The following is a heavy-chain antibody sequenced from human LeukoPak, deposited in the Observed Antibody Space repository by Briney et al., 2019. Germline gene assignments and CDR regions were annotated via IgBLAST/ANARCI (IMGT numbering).Heavy chain of an antibody. CDR3: AKDTYSSSWYGNDAFDI. D-gene: IGHD6-13*01. CDR1: GLTFSNYA. V-gene: IGHV3-23*01. J-gene: IGHJ3*02. Sequence: GGSLRLSCAASGLTFSNYAMSWVRQAPGKGLEWVSGTNGRGAGTYYADSVKGRFTISSDNSKTTLFLQMNSLRAEDTAVYYCAKDTYSSSWYGNDAFDIWGQGTMVTVSS. CDR2: TNGRGAGT.